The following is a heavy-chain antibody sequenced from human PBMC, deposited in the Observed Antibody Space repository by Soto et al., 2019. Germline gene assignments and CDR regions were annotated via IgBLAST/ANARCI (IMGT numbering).Heavy chain of an antibody. J-gene: IGHJ3*02. V-gene: IGHV3-21*01. Sequence: GGSLRLSCAASGFTFSSYSRNWVRQAPGEGLEWVSSISSSSNYIYYADSVKGRFTISRDNAKNSLYLQRNSLRAEDTAVYYCAREDGNYYDSSGYNAFDIWGQGTMVTVSS. CDR3: AREDGNYYDSSGYNAFDI. D-gene: IGHD3-22*01. CDR1: GFTFSSYS. CDR2: ISSSSNYI.